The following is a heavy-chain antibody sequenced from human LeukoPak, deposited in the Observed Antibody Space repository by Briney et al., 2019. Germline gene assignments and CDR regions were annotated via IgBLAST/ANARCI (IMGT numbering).Heavy chain of an antibody. D-gene: IGHD6-19*01. J-gene: IGHJ4*02. CDR3: AKSTSGWPYYFDY. V-gene: IGHV3-23*01. CDR1: GFTVDSNY. Sequence: GGSLRLSCAASGFTVDSNYLSWVRQAPGKGLEWVSGISGGGGSTYYADSVKGRFTVSRDNSKNTLYLQMNSLRAEDTAVYYYAKSTSGWPYYFDYWGQGTLVTVSS. CDR2: ISGGGGST.